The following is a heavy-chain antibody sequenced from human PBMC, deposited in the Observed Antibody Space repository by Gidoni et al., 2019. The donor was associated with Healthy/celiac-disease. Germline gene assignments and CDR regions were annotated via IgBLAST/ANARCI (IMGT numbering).Heavy chain of an antibody. CDR3: VTVGATG. D-gene: IGHD1-26*01. CDR2: ISSNGGST. J-gene: IGHJ4*02. Sequence: EVKLVESGGGLVQPGGSLSLSCSASGLHFSSYARPWVRQGPGKGLEYVSAISSNGGSTYYADSVKGRFTISRDNSKNTLYLQMSSLRAEDTAVYYCVTVGATGWGQGTLVTVSS. V-gene: IGHV3-64D*06. CDR1: GLHFSSYA.